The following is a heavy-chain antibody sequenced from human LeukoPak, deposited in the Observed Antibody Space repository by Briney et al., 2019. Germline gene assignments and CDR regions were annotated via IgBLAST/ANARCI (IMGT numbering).Heavy chain of an antibody. D-gene: IGHD6-25*01. CDR1: GGSISSGGYY. V-gene: IGHV4-31*03. CDR3: ASLLISSGDY. CDR2: IYYSGST. Sequence: SETLPLTCTVSGGSISSGGYYWSWIRQHPGKGLEWIGYIYYSGSTYYNPSLKSRVTISVDTSKNQFSLKLSSVTAADTAVYYCASLLISSGDYWGQGTLVTVSS. J-gene: IGHJ4*02.